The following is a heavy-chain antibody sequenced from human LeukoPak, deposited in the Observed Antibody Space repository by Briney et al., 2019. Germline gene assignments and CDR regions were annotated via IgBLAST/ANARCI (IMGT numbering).Heavy chain of an antibody. CDR1: GFTFSSYW. Sequence: GGSLRLSCAASGFTFSSYWMHWVRQAPGEGLVWVARITSDGSSTSHADSVKGRFTISRDNAKNTLYLQMNSLRAEDTAVYYCARDYAVGESFDIWGQGTLVTVSS. V-gene: IGHV3-74*01. CDR2: ITSDGSST. D-gene: IGHD3-16*01. CDR3: ARDYAVGESFDI. J-gene: IGHJ3*02.